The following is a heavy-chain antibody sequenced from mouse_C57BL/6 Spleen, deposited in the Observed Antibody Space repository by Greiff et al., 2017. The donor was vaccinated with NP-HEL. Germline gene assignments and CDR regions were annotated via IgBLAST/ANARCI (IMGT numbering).Heavy chain of an antibody. D-gene: IGHD1-1*01. V-gene: IGHV1-82*01. Sequence: VQLQQSGPELVKPGASVKISCKASGYAFSSSWMNWVKQRPGKGLEWIGRIYPGDGDTNYNGKFKGKATLTADKSSSTAYMQLSSLTSEDSAVYFCARDYYYYGSSYLAWFAYWGQRTLVTVSA. CDR1: GYAFSSSW. CDR2: IYPGDGDT. J-gene: IGHJ3*01. CDR3: ARDYYYYGSSYLAWFAY.